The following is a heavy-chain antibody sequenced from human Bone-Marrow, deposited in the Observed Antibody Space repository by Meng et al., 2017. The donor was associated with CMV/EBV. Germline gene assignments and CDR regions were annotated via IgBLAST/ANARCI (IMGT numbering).Heavy chain of an antibody. CDR3: ARFQRCSSTSCPRGMDV. D-gene: IGHD2-2*01. Sequence: GESLKISCAASGFTFSSYEMNWVRQAPGKGLEWVAFIRYDGSNKYYADSVKGRFTISRDNSKNTLYLQMNSLRAEDTAVYYCARFQRCSSTSCPRGMDVWGQGTTVTVAS. CDR1: GFTFSSYE. V-gene: IGHV3-30*02. J-gene: IGHJ6*02. CDR2: IRYDGSNK.